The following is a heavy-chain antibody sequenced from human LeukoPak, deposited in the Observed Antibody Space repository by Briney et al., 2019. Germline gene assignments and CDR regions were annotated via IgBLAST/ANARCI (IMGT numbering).Heavy chain of an antibody. CDR2: MNQDGSDT. CDR3: ATVFGY. CDR1: GFTLSSDW. Sequence: PGGSLRLSCAVSGFTLSSDWMHWVRQAPGKGLEWVSRMNQDGSDTSYADSVKGRFTISRDNAKNTVYLQMNSLRAEDSAACYCATVFGYWGQGTLVTVSS. V-gene: IGHV3-74*01. J-gene: IGHJ4*02.